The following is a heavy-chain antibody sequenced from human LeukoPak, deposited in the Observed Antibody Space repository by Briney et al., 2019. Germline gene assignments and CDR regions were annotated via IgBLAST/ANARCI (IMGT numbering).Heavy chain of an antibody. Sequence: SETLSLTCTFSGGSIKSYHWAFIRQPAGKGLEFIGRVYNSGSTDFNPSLMSRVTMSLDTSKYQFSLKLTSVSAADTAVYYCARLRYDTSWTTFDYWGQGILVTVSS. V-gene: IGHV4-4*07. CDR1: GGSIKSYH. CDR2: VYNSGST. D-gene: IGHD2-2*01. J-gene: IGHJ4*02. CDR3: ARLRYDTSWTTFDY.